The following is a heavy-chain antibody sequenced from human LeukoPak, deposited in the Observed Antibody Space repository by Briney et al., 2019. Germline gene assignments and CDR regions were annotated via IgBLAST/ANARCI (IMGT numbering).Heavy chain of an antibody. J-gene: IGHJ4*02. D-gene: IGHD6-13*01. V-gene: IGHV3-33*01. CDR2: IWYDGSNK. Sequence: PGGSLRLPCAASGFTFSSYGMHWVRQAPGKGLEWVAVIWYDGSNKYYADSVKGRFTISRDNSKNSLYLQMNSLRAEDTAVYYCARDSKAAGTRYYFDYWGQGTLVAVSS. CDR1: GFTFSSYG. CDR3: ARDSKAAGTRYYFDY.